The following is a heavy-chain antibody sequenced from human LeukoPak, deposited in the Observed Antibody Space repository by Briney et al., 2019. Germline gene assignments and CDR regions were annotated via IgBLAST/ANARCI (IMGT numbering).Heavy chain of an antibody. CDR3: EKVYSYGDY. CDR2: ISYDGRNE. D-gene: IGHD5-18*01. CDR1: GFTFSNYG. V-gene: IGHV3-30*18. Sequence: GGSLRLSCAASGFTFSNYGMHWVRQAPGKGLEWVAIISYDGRNEYYADSVKGRFTISRDNSKNTLYLQMNSLRAEDTAVYYCEKVYSYGDYWGQGTLVTVSS. J-gene: IGHJ4*02.